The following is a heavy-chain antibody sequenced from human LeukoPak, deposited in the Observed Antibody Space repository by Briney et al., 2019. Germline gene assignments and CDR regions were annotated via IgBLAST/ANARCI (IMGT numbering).Heavy chain of an antibody. CDR1: GGSISSNNYY. V-gene: IGHV4-39*01. Sequence: PSETLSLTCTVSGGSISSNNYYWGWIRQPPGKGLEWIGSIYYGGNTYYNPSLKSRVTISVDTSKNQFSLKLSSVTAADTAIYYCQSRFLEWLLDYWGQGTLVTVSS. CDR2: IYYGGNT. CDR3: QSRFLEWLLDY. J-gene: IGHJ4*02. D-gene: IGHD3-3*01.